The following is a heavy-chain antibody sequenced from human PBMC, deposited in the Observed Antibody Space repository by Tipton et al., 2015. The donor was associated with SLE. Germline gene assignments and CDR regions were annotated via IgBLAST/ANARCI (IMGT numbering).Heavy chain of an antibody. Sequence: QLVQSGAEVKKPGESLRISCKGSGYSFTSYWISWVRQMPGKGLEWMGRIDPSDSYTNYSPSFQGHVTISADKSISTAYLQWSSLKASDTAMYYCARDATQIAAARWGNYYMDVWGKGTTVTVSS. CDR1: GYSFTSYW. D-gene: IGHD6-13*01. CDR2: IDPSDSYT. V-gene: IGHV5-10-1*01. CDR3: ARDATQIAAARWGNYYMDV. J-gene: IGHJ6*03.